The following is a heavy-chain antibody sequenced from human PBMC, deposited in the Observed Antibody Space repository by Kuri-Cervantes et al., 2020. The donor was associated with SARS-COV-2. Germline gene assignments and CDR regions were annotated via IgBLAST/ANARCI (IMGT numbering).Heavy chain of an antibody. CDR2: IYHSGST. V-gene: IGHV4-30-2*01. D-gene: IGHD6-13*01. CDR3: ARVTRAGAAAFRWDYMDV. CDR1: GGSISSGGYY. Sequence: SETLSLTCTVSGGSISSGGYYWSWIRQPPGKGLEWIGYIYHSGSTYYNPSLKSRVTISVDRSKNQFSLKLSSVTAADTAVYYCARVTRAGAAAFRWDYMDVWGKGTTVTVSS. J-gene: IGHJ6*03.